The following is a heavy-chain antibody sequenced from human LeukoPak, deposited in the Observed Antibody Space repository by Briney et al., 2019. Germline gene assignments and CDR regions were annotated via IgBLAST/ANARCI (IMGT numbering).Heavy chain of an antibody. D-gene: IGHD2-15*01. CDR2: INSDGSNT. CDR1: AFTLSSYW. CDR3: ATDIVVSTDY. Sequence: PTGGSLRLSCAASAFTLSSYWMYWVRQAPGKGLVWVSRINSDGSNTGYADSVKGRFTISRDNAKNTLYLQMNSLRAEDTAVYYCATDIVVSTDYWGQGTLVSVSS. J-gene: IGHJ4*02. V-gene: IGHV3-74*01.